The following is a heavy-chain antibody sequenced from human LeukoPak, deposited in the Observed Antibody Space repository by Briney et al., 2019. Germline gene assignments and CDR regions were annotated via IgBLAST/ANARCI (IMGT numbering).Heavy chain of an antibody. D-gene: IGHD3-10*01. V-gene: IGHV1-18*01. Sequence: ASVKVSCKASGYTFTSYGTSWVRQAPGQGLEWMGWISAYNGNTNYAQKLQGRVTMTTDTSTSTAYMELRSLRSDDTAVYYCARDQYYYGSGSYAYWGQGTLVTVSS. J-gene: IGHJ4*02. CDR2: ISAYNGNT. CDR3: ARDQYYYGSGSYAY. CDR1: GYTFTSYG.